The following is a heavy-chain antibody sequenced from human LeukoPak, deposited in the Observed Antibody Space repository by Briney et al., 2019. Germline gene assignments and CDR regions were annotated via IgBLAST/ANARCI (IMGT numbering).Heavy chain of an antibody. D-gene: IGHD2-2*01. CDR3: AKKRCSSTSCSPGY. CDR2: ISGSGGST. CDR1: GFTLSSYA. J-gene: IGHJ4*02. Sequence: GGSLRLSCAASGFTLSSYAMSWVRQAPGKGLEWVSAISGSGGSTYYADSVKGRFTISRDNSKNTLYLQMNSLRAEDTAVYYCAKKRCSSTSCSPGYWGQGTLVTVSS. V-gene: IGHV3-23*01.